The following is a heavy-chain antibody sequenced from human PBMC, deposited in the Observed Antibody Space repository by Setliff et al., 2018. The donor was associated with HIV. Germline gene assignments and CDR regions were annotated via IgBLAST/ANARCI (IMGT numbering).Heavy chain of an antibody. Sequence: ASVKVSCKASGYLFTHYGVSWVRQAPGQGLEWVGWVSAWDGRTDYSQKVQGRVTMTTDASTSTAYMELRSLKTEDTAMYYCTHIYRNHTGAPDTNHSYYYYMGAWGTGTTVTVSS. V-gene: IGHV1-18*01. J-gene: IGHJ6*03. CDR1: GYLFTHYG. CDR2: VSAWDGRT. CDR3: THIYRNHTGAPDTNHSYYYYMGA. D-gene: IGHD4-4*01.